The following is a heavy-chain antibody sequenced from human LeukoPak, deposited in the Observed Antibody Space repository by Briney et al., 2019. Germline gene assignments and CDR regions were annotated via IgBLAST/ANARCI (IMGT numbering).Heavy chain of an antibody. CDR1: GYSISSGYY. D-gene: IGHD7-27*01. CDR2: IYPRGST. Sequence: SETLSLTCTVSGYSISSGYYWGWIRQPPGKGLEWIGYIYPRGSTYYNPSLKSRVILSLDKSANQFSLNLSSVTAADTAVYYCARFSPRAMGNYLDFWGQGALVTVSS. CDR3: ARFSPRAMGNYLDF. V-gene: IGHV4-38-2*02. J-gene: IGHJ4*02.